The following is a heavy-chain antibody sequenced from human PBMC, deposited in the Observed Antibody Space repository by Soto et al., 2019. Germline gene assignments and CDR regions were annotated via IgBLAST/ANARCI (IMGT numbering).Heavy chain of an antibody. CDR3: ASSQQGGLRFLEWSLGQT. CDR1: GYTFTSYD. CDR2: MNPNSGNT. V-gene: IGHV1-8*01. J-gene: IGHJ5*02. Sequence: ASVKVSCKASGYTFTSYDINWVRQATGQGLEWMGWMNPNSGNTGYAQKFQGRVTITADESTSTAYMELSSLRSEDTAVYYCASSQQGGLRFLEWSLGQTWGQGTLVTVSS. D-gene: IGHD3-3*01.